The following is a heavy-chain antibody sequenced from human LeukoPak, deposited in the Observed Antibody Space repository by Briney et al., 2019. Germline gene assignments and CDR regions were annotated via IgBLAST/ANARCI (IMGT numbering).Heavy chain of an antibody. D-gene: IGHD3-3*01. V-gene: IGHV1-18*01. CDR1: GYTFTNYG. J-gene: IGHJ5*02. CDR2: ISAYYGNT. CDR3: ARDPLFGVPLPMSFNWFDP. Sequence: ASVKVSCKASGYTFTNYGISWVRQAPGQGLEWMGWISAYYGNTNYAQKLQGRVTMTTDTSTSTAYMELRSLRSDDTAVYYCARDPLFGVPLPMSFNWFDPWGQGTLVTVSS.